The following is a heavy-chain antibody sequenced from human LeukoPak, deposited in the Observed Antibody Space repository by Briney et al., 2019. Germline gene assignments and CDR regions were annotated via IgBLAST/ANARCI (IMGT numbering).Heavy chain of an antibody. CDR1: GGSFSGYY. CDR2: INHSGST. CDR3: ARAYQQWLVYYFDY. Sequence: SETLSLTCAVYGGSFSGYYWSWIRQPPGKGLEWIGEINHSGSTDYNPSLKGRVTISVDTSKNQFSLKLSSVAAADTAVYYCARAYQQWLVYYFDYWGQGTLVTVSS. V-gene: IGHV4-34*01. J-gene: IGHJ4*02. D-gene: IGHD6-19*01.